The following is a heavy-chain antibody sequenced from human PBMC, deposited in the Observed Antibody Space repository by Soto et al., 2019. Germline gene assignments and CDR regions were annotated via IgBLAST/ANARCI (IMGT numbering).Heavy chain of an antibody. V-gene: IGHV3-33*01. CDR1: GFTFSSYG. CDR3: ARSADHCYDSSGHYGMDV. Sequence: QVQLVESGGGVVQPGRSLRLSCAASGFTFSSYGMHWVRQAPGKGLEWVAVIWYDGSNKYYADSVKGRFTISRDNSKNTLYLQMNSRRAGDTAVYYCARSADHCYDSSGHYGMDVWGQGTTVTVSS. J-gene: IGHJ6*02. CDR2: IWYDGSNK. D-gene: IGHD3-22*01.